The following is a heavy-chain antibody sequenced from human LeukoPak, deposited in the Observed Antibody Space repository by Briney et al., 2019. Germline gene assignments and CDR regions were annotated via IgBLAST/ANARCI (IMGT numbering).Heavy chain of an antibody. Sequence: ASETLSLTCAVYGGSFSGYYWSWIRQPPGKGLEWIGEINHSGSTNYNPSLKSRVTISVDTSKNQFSLKLNSVTAADTAVYYCARGYGGIYYYYMDVWGKGTTVTVSS. J-gene: IGHJ6*03. V-gene: IGHV4-34*01. CDR2: INHSGST. CDR1: GGSFSGYY. CDR3: ARGYGGIYYYYMDV. D-gene: IGHD3-16*01.